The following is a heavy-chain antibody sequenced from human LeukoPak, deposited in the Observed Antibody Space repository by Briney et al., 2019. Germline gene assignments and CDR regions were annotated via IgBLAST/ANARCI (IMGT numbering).Heavy chain of an antibody. CDR3: SRGYRSGIMYPFFDF. V-gene: IGHV3-49*04. CDR1: GFSFGDYT. D-gene: IGHD3-16*01. J-gene: IGHJ4*02. CDR2: IRSKAYGGTT. Sequence: GRSLRLSCTASGFSFGDYTMSWVRQAPGKGLECVGFIRSKAYGGTTEYAASVKGRFTISRDDSKSIAYLQINSLKTEDTAVYYCSRGYRSGIMYPFFDFWGQGILVTVSS.